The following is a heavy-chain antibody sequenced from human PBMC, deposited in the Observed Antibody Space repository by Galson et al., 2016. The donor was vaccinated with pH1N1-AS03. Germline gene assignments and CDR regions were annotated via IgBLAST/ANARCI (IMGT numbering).Heavy chain of an antibody. CDR2: IDLSDSYT. V-gene: IGHV5-10-1*01. D-gene: IGHD3-10*01. Sequence: QSGAEVKKPGESLRISCKASGDSFTGYWINWVRQMPGKGLEWMGRIDLSDSYTNYSPSFQGHVTISADKSIATAYLQWNSLKASDTAVYYCASYGSGSSPFDYWDQGTLVTVSS. CDR3: ASYGSGSSPFDY. CDR1: GDSFTGYW. J-gene: IGHJ4*02.